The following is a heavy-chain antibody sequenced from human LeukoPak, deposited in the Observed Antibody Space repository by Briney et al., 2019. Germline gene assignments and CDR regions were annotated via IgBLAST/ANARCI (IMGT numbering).Heavy chain of an antibody. CDR1: GFTFSSYW. D-gene: IGHD1-26*01. Sequence: PGGSLRLSCAASGFTFSSYWMHWVRQAPGKGLVWVSRINSDGSNTIYADSVKGRFTISRDNSKNTLSLQMTSLRGEDTAVYYCARGPTPGDFDFWGQGTLVTVSS. V-gene: IGHV3-74*01. J-gene: IGHJ4*02. CDR3: ARGPTPGDFDF. CDR2: INSDGSNT.